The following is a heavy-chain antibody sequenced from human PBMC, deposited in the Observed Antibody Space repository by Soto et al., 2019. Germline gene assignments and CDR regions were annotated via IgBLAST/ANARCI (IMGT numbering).Heavy chain of an antibody. CDR2: ISSSSSTI. CDR3: ARGFLRDYYYYGMDV. V-gene: IGHV3-48*02. J-gene: IGHJ6*02. Sequence: PGGSLRLSCAASGFTFSSYSMNWVRQAPGKGLEWVSYISSSSSTIYYADSVKGRFTISRDNAKNSLYLQMNSLRDEDTAVYYCARGFLRDYYYYGMDVWGQGTTVTVSS. CDR1: GFTFSSYS. D-gene: IGHD3-16*01.